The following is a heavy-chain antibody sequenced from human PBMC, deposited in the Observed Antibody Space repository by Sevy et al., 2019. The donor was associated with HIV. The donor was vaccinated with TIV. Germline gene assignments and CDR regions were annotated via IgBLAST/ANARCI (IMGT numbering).Heavy chain of an antibody. CDR3: AREKAAGKGRGSSDY. Sequence: GGSLRLSCAASGFTFSSYWMSWVRQAPGKGLEWVANIKQDGSEKYYVDSVKGRFTISRDNAKNSLYLQMNSLRAEDTAVYYCAREKAAGKGRGSSDYWGQGTLVTVSS. CDR2: IKQDGSEK. D-gene: IGHD6-13*01. CDR1: GFTFSSYW. V-gene: IGHV3-7*01. J-gene: IGHJ4*02.